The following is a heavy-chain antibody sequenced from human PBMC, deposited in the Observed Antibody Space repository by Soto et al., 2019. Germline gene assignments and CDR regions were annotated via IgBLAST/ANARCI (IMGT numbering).Heavy chain of an antibody. CDR2: IAHDGHT. Sequence: SETLSLTCTVSGGSITSGGHYWGWIRQYPGKGLEWIGEIAHDGHTNYNPSLSGRVTMSVDLSNSQFSLNVASVNAADTAVYFCAGGRDYDYWGQGTLVTVSS. CDR1: GGSITSGGHY. D-gene: IGHD1-26*01. V-gene: IGHV4-31*03. J-gene: IGHJ4*02. CDR3: AGGRDYDY.